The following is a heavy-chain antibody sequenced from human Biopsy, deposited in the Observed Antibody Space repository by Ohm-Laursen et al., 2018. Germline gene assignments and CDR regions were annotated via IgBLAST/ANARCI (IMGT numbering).Heavy chain of an antibody. CDR2: VYYSVMT. CDR1: GDSVTKYY. V-gene: IGHV4-59*02. CDR3: ARDSGILNYGNFKYYHYYGMDV. J-gene: IGHJ6*02. D-gene: IGHD4-11*01. Sequence: TLSLTCTVSGDSVTKYYWSWIRQPPGKGLEWIGHVYYSVMTNYNPSLQSRVSISVDTSRNQVSLTLSSVTAADTAVYYCARDSGILNYGNFKYYHYYGMDVWGQGTKVTVSS.